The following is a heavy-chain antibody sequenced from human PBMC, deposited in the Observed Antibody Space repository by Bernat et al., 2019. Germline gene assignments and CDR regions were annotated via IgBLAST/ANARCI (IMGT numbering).Heavy chain of an antibody. J-gene: IGHJ6*03. D-gene: IGHD4-17*01. Sequence: EVQLVETGGGLIQPGGSLRLSCAASGFTVSSNYMSWVRQAPGKGLEWVSVIYSGGNTYYADSVKGRFTISRDNSKNTLSLQMNSLGGEDTAVYYCARGYGDYVNYYYMDVWGKGTTVTVSS. CDR1: GFTVSSNY. CDR3: ARGYGDYVNYYYMDV. V-gene: IGHV3-53*02. CDR2: IYSGGNT.